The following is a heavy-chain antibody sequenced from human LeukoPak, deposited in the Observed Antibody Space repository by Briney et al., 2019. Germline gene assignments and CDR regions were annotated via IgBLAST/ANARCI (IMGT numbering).Heavy chain of an antibody. CDR1: GFTFDDYG. CDR3: ARNGGGGYYYYMDV. D-gene: IGHD3-16*01. CDR2: ISWNGGST. Sequence: EVSLRLSCAASGFTFDDYGMSWVPRAPGKGLEWCSGISWNGGSTGYADSVKGRFTISRDNAKNSLYLQMNSLRDEDTALYYCARNGGGGYYYYMDVWGKGTTVTVSS. J-gene: IGHJ6*03. V-gene: IGHV3-20*04.